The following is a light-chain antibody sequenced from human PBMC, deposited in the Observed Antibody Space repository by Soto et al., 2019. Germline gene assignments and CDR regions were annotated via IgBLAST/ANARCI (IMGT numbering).Light chain of an antibody. CDR2: DGN. V-gene: IGLV1-51*01. J-gene: IGLJ2*01. CDR3: GTWDTDLSIL. CDR1: SSNIAYNS. Sequence: QSVLTQPPSVSAAPGQKVTISCSGSSSNIAYNSVSWYQQLPGTAPRLLIYDGNKRPSGIPDRFSGSKSGTSATLDITGLQPGDEADYYCGTWDTDLSILLGGGTKVTVL.